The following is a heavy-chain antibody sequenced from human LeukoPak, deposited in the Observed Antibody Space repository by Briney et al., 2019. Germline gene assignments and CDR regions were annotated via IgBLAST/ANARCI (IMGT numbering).Heavy chain of an antibody. Sequence: GGSLXLSWAASGFTFSSYGMSWVRQAPGKGLEWVANIKQEGREKKYVDSGKGGFTISRDNAKISLYLQMNSLRAEDTAVYYCXXENXNRXYSSSLGGHYYYYYMDVWGKGTTVTVSS. V-gene: IGHV3-7*01. D-gene: IGHD6-6*01. CDR3: XXENXNRXYSSSLGGHYYYYYMDV. J-gene: IGHJ6*03. CDR1: GFTFSSYG. CDR2: IKQEGREK.